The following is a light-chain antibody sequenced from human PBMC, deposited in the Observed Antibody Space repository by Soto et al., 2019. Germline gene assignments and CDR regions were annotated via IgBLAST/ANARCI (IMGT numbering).Light chain of an antibody. CDR2: YDD. Sequence: QSVLTQPPSVSEAPRQRVTISCSGSSSNIGNNPVNWYQQLPGKAPKLLIYYDDLLASGVSGRFSGSRSGTSASLAISGLQSEDEATYHCSSWDDSLTGPVFGGGTKLTVL. V-gene: IGLV1-36*01. CDR3: SSWDDSLTGPV. J-gene: IGLJ2*01. CDR1: SSNIGNNP.